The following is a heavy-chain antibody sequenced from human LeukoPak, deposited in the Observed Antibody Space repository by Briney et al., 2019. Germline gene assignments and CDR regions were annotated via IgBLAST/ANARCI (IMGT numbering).Heavy chain of an antibody. CDR1: GFTFSSYA. V-gene: IGHV3-30-3*01. J-gene: IGHJ5*02. CDR3: ARGRLDINWFDH. D-gene: IGHD1-1*01. CDR2: ISYDGSNK. Sequence: PGRSLRLSCAASGFTFSSYAMHWVRQAPGEGLEWVAVISYDGSNKYYADSVKGRFTISRDNSKNTLYLQMNSLRAEDTAVYYCARGRLDINWFDHWGQGTLVTVSS.